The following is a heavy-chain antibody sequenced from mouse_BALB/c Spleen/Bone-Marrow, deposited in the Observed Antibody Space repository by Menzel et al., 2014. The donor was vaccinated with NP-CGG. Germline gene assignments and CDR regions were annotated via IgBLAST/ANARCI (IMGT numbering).Heavy chain of an antibody. CDR1: GFNIKDTY. CDR3: ARYRLGTYFDY. CDR2: IDPANGNT. V-gene: IGHV14-3*02. D-gene: IGHD2-14*01. Sequence: EVNVVESGAELVKPGASVKLSCTASGFNIKDTYIHWVKQRPEQGLEWIGRIDPANGNTKYDPKFQGKATITADTSSSTAYLYLSRLTSEDTAVYYCARYRLGTYFDYWGQGTTLTVSS. J-gene: IGHJ2*01.